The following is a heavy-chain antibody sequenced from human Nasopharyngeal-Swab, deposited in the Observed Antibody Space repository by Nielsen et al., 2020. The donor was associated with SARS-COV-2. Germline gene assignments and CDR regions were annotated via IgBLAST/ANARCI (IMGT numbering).Heavy chain of an antibody. D-gene: IGHD4-17*01. CDR1: GFNFSTYN. Sequence: GESLKISCAASGFNFSTYNMNWVRQAPGKGLEWVSSISTTSSYIYYADSLKGRFTISRDNAKNSLYLQMNSLRAEDTAVYYCARGGYGDLLFDYWGQGTLVTVSS. CDR3: ARGGYGDLLFDY. V-gene: IGHV3-21*01. CDR2: ISTTSSYI. J-gene: IGHJ4*02.